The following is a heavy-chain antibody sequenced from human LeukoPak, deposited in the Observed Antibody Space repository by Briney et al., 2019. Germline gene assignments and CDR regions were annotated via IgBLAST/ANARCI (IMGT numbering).Heavy chain of an antibody. D-gene: IGHD2/OR15-2a*01. CDR1: GYTFTSYA. CDR3: ARDLEAHPEYADTSAPGY. V-gene: IGHV7-4-1*02. Sequence: ASVKVSCKASGYTFTSYAMNWVRQAPGQGLEWMGWINTNTGNPTYAQGFTGRFVFSLDTSVSTAYLQISSLKAEDTAVYYCARDLEAHPEYADTSAPGYWGQGTLVTVSS. J-gene: IGHJ4*02. CDR2: INTNTGNP.